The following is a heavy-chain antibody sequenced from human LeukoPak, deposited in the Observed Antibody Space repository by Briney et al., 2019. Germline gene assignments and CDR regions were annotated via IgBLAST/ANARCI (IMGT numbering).Heavy chain of an antibody. J-gene: IGHJ3*02. Sequence: GGSLRLSCAASGFTFSSYRMNWVRQAPGKGLEWVSSISSSSSYIYYADSVKGRFTISRDNAKNSLYLQMNSLRAEDTAVYYCARDRVRTTTCGDAFDIWGQGTMVTVSS. D-gene: IGHD1-7*01. V-gene: IGHV3-21*01. CDR2: ISSSSSYI. CDR1: GFTFSSYR. CDR3: ARDRVRTTTCGDAFDI.